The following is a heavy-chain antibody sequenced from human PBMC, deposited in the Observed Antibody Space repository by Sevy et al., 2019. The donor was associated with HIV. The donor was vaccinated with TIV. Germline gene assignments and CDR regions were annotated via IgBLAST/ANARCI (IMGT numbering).Heavy chain of an antibody. J-gene: IGHJ4*02. CDR2: IKSKSDGGTR. Sequence: GGSLRLSCAASGFPVSSNYMSWVRQAPGKGLEWVGRIKSKSDGGTREYAAPVKGKFTISRDDSKNTLYLQMNSLKIEDTAVYYCSTLWFGESTGSLITDYWGQGTLVTVSS. CDR3: STLWFGESTGSLITDY. CDR1: GFPVSSNY. V-gene: IGHV3-15*01. D-gene: IGHD3-10*01.